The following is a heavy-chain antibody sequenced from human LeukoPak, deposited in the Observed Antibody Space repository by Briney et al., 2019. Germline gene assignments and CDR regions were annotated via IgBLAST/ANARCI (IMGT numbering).Heavy chain of an antibody. V-gene: IGHV3-64D*09. CDR3: VKDPSGNYFYFDY. CDR1: GFTFSSFA. D-gene: IGHD1-26*01. Sequence: PGGSLRLSCPASGFTFSSFAMFWVRQAPGKGLEYVSGISSDGGRTNYADSVKARFTISRDNSKVTLYLQMTSLRPEDTAIYYCVKDPSGNYFYFDYWVQGTLVTVSS. CDR2: ISSDGGRT. J-gene: IGHJ4*02.